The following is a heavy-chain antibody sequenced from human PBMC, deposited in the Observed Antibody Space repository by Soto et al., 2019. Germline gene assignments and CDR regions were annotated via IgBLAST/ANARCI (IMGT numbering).Heavy chain of an antibody. CDR1: GFTVSSNY. Sequence: EVQLVESGGGLVQPGGSLRLSCAASGFTVSSNYMSWVRQAPGKGLEWVSLIYSGSSTYYADSVKGRFTISRDNSKNTLYLQMHSLRAEDTAVYYCARDSFRSPLDYWGQGTLVTVSS. J-gene: IGHJ4*02. V-gene: IGHV3-66*01. CDR3: ARDSFRSPLDY. CDR2: IYSGSST.